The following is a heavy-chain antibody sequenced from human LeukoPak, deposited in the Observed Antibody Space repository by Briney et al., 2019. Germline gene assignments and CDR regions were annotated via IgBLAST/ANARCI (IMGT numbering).Heavy chain of an antibody. CDR1: GFTFSSYG. D-gene: IGHD6-13*01. CDR3: ARDWGFSSSSTHFDY. Sequence: GGSLRLSCAASGFTFSSYGMHWVRQAPGKGLEWVAVISYDGSNKYYADSVKGRFTISRDNSKNTLYLQMNSLRAEDTAVYYRARDWGFSSSSTHFDYWGQGTLVTVSS. CDR2: ISYDGSNK. V-gene: IGHV3-30*19. J-gene: IGHJ4*02.